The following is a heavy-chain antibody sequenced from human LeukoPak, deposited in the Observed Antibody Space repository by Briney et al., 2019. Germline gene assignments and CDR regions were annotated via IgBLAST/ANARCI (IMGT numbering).Heavy chain of an antibody. Sequence: ASVKVSCKASGYTFTGYYMHWVRQAPGQGLEWMGWMNPNSGNTGYAQKFQGRVTMTRNTSISTAYMELSSLRSEDTAVYYCARGLQLVGIWFDPWGQGTLVTVSS. CDR3: ARGLQLVGIWFDP. V-gene: IGHV1-8*02. CDR1: GYTFTGYY. D-gene: IGHD6-13*01. CDR2: MNPNSGNT. J-gene: IGHJ5*02.